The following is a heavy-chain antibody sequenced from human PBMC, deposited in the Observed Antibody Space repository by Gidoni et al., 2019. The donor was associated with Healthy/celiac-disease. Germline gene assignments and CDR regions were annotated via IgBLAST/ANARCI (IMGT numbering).Heavy chain of an antibody. CDR2: NSGSGGST. CDR1: GFTFRSYA. CDR3: AKDYSGWDDAFDI. D-gene: IGHD6-19*01. Sequence: EVQLLVSGGGLVQPGGSLSLSCAASGFTFRSYALSWVRQAPGKGLEWVSANSGSGGSTYYANSVKGRFTISRDNSKNTLYLQMNSLRAEDTAVYYCAKDYSGWDDAFDIWGQGTMVTVSS. V-gene: IGHV3-23*01. J-gene: IGHJ3*02.